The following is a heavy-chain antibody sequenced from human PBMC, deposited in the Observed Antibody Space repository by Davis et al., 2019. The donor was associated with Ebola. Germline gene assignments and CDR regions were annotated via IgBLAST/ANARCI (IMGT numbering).Heavy chain of an antibody. CDR2: IYYSGST. CDR1: GGSISSGGYS. Sequence: SETLSLTCAVSGGSISSGGYSWSWIRQPPGKGLEWIGYIYYSGSTYYNPSLKSRATISVDKSKNQFSLQLSSVTAADTAVYYCARDYWEGQEMIYFDHWGQGALVTVSS. D-gene: IGHD1-26*01. J-gene: IGHJ4*02. CDR3: ARDYWEGQEMIYFDH. V-gene: IGHV4-30-4*07.